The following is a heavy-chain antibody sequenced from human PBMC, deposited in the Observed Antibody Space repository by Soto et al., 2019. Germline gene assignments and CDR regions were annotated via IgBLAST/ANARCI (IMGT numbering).Heavy chain of an antibody. D-gene: IGHD4-4*01. V-gene: IGHV3-23*01. CDR1: GFTFSSYT. Sequence: GGSLRLSCAASGFTFSSYTMSWVRQAPGKGLEWVSALSGGDGSTYYADSVKGRFTISRDNSRNTLFLQMNSLRAEDTAIYYCAKVSSVTPYYYFGLDVWGHGTTVTVSS. CDR2: LSGGDGST. CDR3: AKVSSVTPYYYFGLDV. J-gene: IGHJ6*02.